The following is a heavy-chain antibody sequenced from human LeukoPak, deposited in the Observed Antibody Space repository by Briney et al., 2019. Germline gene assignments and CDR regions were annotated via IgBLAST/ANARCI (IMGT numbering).Heavy chain of an antibody. CDR3: ATEGITGTTGFDY. J-gene: IGHJ4*02. V-gene: IGHV4-59*01. CDR2: IYYSGST. CDR1: GGSISSYY. D-gene: IGHD1-20*01. Sequence: SSETLSLTCTVSGGSISSYYWSWIRQPPGKGLEWIGYIYYSGSTNYNPSLKSRVTISVDTSKNQFSLKLSSVTAADTAVFYCATEGITGTTGFDYWGQGTLVTVSS.